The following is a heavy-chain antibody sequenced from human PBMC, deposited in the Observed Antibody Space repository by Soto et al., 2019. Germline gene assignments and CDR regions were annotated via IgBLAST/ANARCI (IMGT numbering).Heavy chain of an antibody. D-gene: IGHD6-13*01. CDR2: IYHSGST. CDR1: GYSISSGYY. V-gene: IGHV4-38-2*02. J-gene: IGHJ5*02. Sequence: PSETLSLTCAVSGYSISSGYYWGWIRQPPGKGLEWIGSIYHSGSTYYNPSLKSRVTISVDTSKNQFSLKLSSVTAADTAVYYCAGDRRISRAPYKWFDPWGQGTLVTVSS. CDR3: AGDRRISRAPYKWFDP.